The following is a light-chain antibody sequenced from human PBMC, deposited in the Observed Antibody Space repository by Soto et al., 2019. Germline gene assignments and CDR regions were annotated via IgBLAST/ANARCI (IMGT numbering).Light chain of an antibody. J-gene: IGLJ2*01. CDR2: EVT. Sequence: QSALTQPPSASGSPGQSVTISCTGSNVGEYDYVSWYQQHPGKAPKLMIHEVTKRPSGVPDRFSGSKSGNTASLTVSGLQAEDEAHYYCSSFTSKSTLIFGGGTKLTVL. V-gene: IGLV2-8*01. CDR3: SSFTSKSTLI. CDR1: NVGEYDY.